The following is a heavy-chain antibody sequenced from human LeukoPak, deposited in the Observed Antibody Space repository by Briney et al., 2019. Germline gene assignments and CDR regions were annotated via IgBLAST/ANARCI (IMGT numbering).Heavy chain of an antibody. J-gene: IGHJ5*02. D-gene: IGHD2-2*01. CDR2: INHSGST. CDR1: GGSFSGYY. CDR3: ARGNSSTIPYNWFDP. V-gene: IGHV4-34*01. Sequence: PSETLSLTCAVYGGSFSGYYWSWIRQPPGKGLEWIGEINHSGSTNYNPSLKSRVTISVDTSKNQFSLKLSSVTAADTAVYYCARGNSSTIPYNWFDPWGQGTLVTVSS.